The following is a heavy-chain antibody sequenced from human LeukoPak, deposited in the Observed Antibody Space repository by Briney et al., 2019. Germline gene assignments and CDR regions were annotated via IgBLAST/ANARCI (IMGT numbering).Heavy chain of an antibody. Sequence: SETLSLTCAVYGGSFSGYYWSWIRQPPGKGLEWIGEINHSGSTNYNPSLKSRVTISVDTSKNQFSLKLSSVTAADTAVYYCARRTGSSWYNYYYYMDVWGKGTTVTISS. J-gene: IGHJ6*03. D-gene: IGHD6-13*01. CDR2: INHSGST. CDR1: GGSFSGYY. CDR3: ARRTGSSWYNYYYYMDV. V-gene: IGHV4-34*01.